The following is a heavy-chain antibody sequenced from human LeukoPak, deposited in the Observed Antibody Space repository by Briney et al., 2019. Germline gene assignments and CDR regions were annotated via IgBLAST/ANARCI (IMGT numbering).Heavy chain of an antibody. CDR3: ARRNIAAAGRWFDY. CDR1: GGSFSGYY. CDR2: INHSGST. D-gene: IGHD6-13*01. V-gene: IGHV4-34*01. J-gene: IGHJ4*02. Sequence: SETLSLTCAVYGGSFSGYYWSWIRQPPGKGLEWIGEINHSGSTNYNPSLKSRVTISVDTSKNQFPLKLSSVTAADTAVYYCARRNIAAAGRWFDYWGQGTLVTVSS.